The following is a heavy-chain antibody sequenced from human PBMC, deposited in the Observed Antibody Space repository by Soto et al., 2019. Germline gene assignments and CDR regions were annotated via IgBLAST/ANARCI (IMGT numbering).Heavy chain of an antibody. CDR2: ISGSGGST. D-gene: IGHD3-3*01. J-gene: IGHJ6*02. V-gene: IGHV3-23*01. CDR3: ATKYYDFWSGYFGMDV. Sequence: GGSLRLSCAASGSTFSSYAMSWVRQAPGKGLEWVSAISGSGGSTYYADSVRGRFTISRDNSKNTLYLQMNSLRAEDTAVYYCATKYYDFWSGYFGMDVWGQGTTVTV. CDR1: GSTFSSYA.